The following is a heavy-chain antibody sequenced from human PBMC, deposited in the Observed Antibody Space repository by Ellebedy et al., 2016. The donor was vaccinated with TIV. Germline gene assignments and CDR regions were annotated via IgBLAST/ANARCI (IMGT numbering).Heavy chain of an antibody. V-gene: IGHV1-2*02. Sequence: ASVKVSCKTSGYTFTKYHFHWIRQAPGQGLEWMGWINPNTGDTNYAQRFQGRVTMTRDTSITTAYMDLSTLRSDDTAVYYCAREYFDILTAADYGMDVWGQGTTVTVSS. CDR2: INPNTGDT. CDR3: AREYFDILTAADYGMDV. CDR1: GYTFTKYH. J-gene: IGHJ6*02. D-gene: IGHD3-9*01.